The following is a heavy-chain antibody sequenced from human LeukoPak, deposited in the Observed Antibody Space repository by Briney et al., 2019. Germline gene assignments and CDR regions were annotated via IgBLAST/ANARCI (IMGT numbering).Heavy chain of an antibody. D-gene: IGHD3-9*01. Sequence: SQTLSLTCTVSGDSISSGDYYWTWIRQPPGKGLEWVGYIYYNGITYYNPSLKSRVIISVDQPKKQFSLKLSSVTAADTAAYYCAGAVTGYYLSHNYFPYWGRGTLVTVSS. V-gene: IGHV4-30-4*01. CDR3: AGAVTGYYLSHNYFPY. CDR1: GDSISSGDYY. J-gene: IGHJ4*02. CDR2: IYYNGIT.